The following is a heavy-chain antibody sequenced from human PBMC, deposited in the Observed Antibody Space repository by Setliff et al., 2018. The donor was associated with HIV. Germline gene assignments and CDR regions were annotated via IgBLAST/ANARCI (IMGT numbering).Heavy chain of an antibody. CDR3: ARGPTVTTTGGGLFFDY. CDR2: INSDGSST. D-gene: IGHD4-17*01. CDR1: GFTFSSYW. V-gene: IGHV3-74*01. Sequence: GGSLRLSCAASGFTFSSYWMHWVRQAPGKGLVWVSRINSDGSSTSYADSVKGRFTISKDNAKSTLYLQMNSLRAEDTAVYYCARGPTVTTTGGGLFFDYWGQGTLVTVSS. J-gene: IGHJ4*02.